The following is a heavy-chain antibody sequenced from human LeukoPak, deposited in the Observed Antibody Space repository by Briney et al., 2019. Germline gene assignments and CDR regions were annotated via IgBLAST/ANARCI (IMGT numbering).Heavy chain of an antibody. J-gene: IGHJ4*02. D-gene: IGHD1-26*01. Sequence: PGGSLRLSCAASGFTFSSYSMNWVRQAPGKGLEWVSYISSSSSTIYYADSVKGRFTISRDNAKNSLYLQMNSLRAEDTAVYCCAREPGGSYFGYFDYWGQGTLVTVSS. CDR3: AREPGGSYFGYFDY. V-gene: IGHV3-48*04. CDR1: GFTFSSYS. CDR2: ISSSSSTI.